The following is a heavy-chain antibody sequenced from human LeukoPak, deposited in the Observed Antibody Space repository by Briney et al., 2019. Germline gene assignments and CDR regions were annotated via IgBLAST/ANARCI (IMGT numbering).Heavy chain of an antibody. CDR1: GGSISSGDYY. Sequence: SETLSLTCTVSGGSISSGDYYWSWIRQPPGKGLEWIGYIYYSGSIYYNPSLKSRVTISVDTSKNQFSLMLSSVTAADTAVYYCARGNRKGKTAAGIVDWGQGTLVTVSS. CDR3: ARGNRKGKTAAGIVD. D-gene: IGHD6-13*01. J-gene: IGHJ4*02. V-gene: IGHV4-30-4*01. CDR2: IYYSGSI.